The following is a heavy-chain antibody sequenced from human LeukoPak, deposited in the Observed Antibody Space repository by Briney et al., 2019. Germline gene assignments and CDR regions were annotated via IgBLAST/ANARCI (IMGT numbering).Heavy chain of an antibody. CDR3: ARGHCSSTSCIATPAIDY. Sequence: GGSLRLSCAASGFTFSSYAMHWVRQAPGKGLEWVAVISYDGSNKYYADSVKGRFTISRDNSKNTLYLQMNSLRAEDTAVYYCARGHCSSTSCIATPAIDYWGQGTLVTVSS. V-gene: IGHV3-30-3*01. D-gene: IGHD2-2*01. CDR1: GFTFSSYA. CDR2: ISYDGSNK. J-gene: IGHJ4*02.